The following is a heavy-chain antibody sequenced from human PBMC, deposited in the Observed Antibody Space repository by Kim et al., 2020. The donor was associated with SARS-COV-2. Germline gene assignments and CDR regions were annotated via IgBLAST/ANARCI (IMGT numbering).Heavy chain of an antibody. Sequence: SETLSLTCAVYGGSFSGYYWSWIRQPPGKGLEWIGEINHSGSTNYNPSLKSRVTISVDTSKNQFSLKLSSVTAADTAVYYCARGWRERRSFDYWGQGTLVTVSS. CDR1: GGSFSGYY. D-gene: IGHD1-26*01. CDR3: ARGWRERRSFDY. J-gene: IGHJ4*02. CDR2: INHSGST. V-gene: IGHV4-34*01.